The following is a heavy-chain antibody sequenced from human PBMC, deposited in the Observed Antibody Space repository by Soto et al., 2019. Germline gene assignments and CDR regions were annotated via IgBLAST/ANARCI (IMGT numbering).Heavy chain of an antibody. CDR3: ARERSAAGTGWFDP. D-gene: IGHD6-13*01. J-gene: IGHJ5*02. CDR1: GYTFTSYD. CDR2: MNPNSGNT. V-gene: IGHV1-8*01. Sequence: QVQLVQSGAEVKKPGASVKVSCKASGYTFTSYDINWVRQATGQGLEWMGWMNPNSGNTDYAQKFPGRVTMTRNTSLSTAYMELSSLRSEDTAVYYCARERSAAGTGWFDPWGQGTLVTVSS.